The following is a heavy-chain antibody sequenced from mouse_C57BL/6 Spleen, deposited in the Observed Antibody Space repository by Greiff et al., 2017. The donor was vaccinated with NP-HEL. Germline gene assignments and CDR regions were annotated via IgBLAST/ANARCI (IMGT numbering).Heavy chain of an antibody. CDR3: ARRGLRQGDYYAMDY. J-gene: IGHJ4*01. V-gene: IGHV1-66*01. D-gene: IGHD2-2*01. CDR1: GYSFTSYY. Sequence: VKLMESGPELVKPGASVKISCKASGYSFTSYYIHWVKQRPGQGLEWIGWIYPGSGNTKYNEKFKGKATLTADTASSTAYMQLSSLTSEDSAVYYCARRGLRQGDYYAMDYWGQGTSVTVSS. CDR2: IYPGSGNT.